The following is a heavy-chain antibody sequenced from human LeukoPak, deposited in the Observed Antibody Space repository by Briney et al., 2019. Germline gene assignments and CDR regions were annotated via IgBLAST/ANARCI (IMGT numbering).Heavy chain of an antibody. J-gene: IGHJ4*02. V-gene: IGHV4-39*07. CDR2: IYYSGST. D-gene: IGHD3-10*01. Sequence: SETLSLTCTVSGGSISSSSYYWGWIRQPPGKGLEWIGSIYYSGSTYYNSSLKSRVTISVDTSKNQFSLKLSSVTAADTAVYYCARTVTGYYGSGAPFDYWGQGTLVTVSS. CDR1: GGSISSSSYY. CDR3: ARTVTGYYGSGAPFDY.